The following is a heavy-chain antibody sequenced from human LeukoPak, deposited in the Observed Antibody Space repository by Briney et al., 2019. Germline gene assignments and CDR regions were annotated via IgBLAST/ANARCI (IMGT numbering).Heavy chain of an antibody. V-gene: IGHV3-30-3*01. J-gene: IGHJ4*02. CDR3: ARDPVVAAPDYFDY. Sequence: PGTSLRLSCAASGFTFSSYAMHWVRQAPGKGLEWVAVISHDGNTKYYADSLRGRFTVSRDNSKNTLYLQMNSLRAEDTAVFYCARDPVVAAPDYFDYRGQGTLATVSS. CDR1: GFTFSSYA. CDR2: ISHDGNTK. D-gene: IGHD2-15*01.